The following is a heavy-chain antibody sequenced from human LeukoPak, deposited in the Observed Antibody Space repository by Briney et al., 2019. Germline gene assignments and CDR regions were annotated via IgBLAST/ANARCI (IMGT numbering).Heavy chain of an antibody. D-gene: IGHD5-18*01. V-gene: IGHV4-59*01. J-gene: IGHJ4*02. CDR3: ARGRYSQYFDY. CDR1: GGSISNYY. CDR2: IYYSGST. Sequence: SETLSLTCTVSGGSISNYYWSWIRQPPGKELGWIGYIYYSGSTNYNPSLKSRVAISVDTSKNQFSLKLTSVTAADTALYYCARGRYSQYFDYWGQGTLVTVSS.